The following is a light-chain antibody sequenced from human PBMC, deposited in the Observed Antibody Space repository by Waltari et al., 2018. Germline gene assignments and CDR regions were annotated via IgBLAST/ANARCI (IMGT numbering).Light chain of an antibody. CDR1: QVINNS. Sequence: NHVTESPSSLSGSVGGRVTITFRASQVINNSLAWYLQKPGKAPKLLIYGASIMESGVPSRFSGSGSGTDFTLTIISLQPEDFAAYHCQQYYASPLTFGGGTKVEI. CDR2: GAS. CDR3: QQYYASPLT. V-gene: IGKV1-NL1*01. J-gene: IGKJ4*01.